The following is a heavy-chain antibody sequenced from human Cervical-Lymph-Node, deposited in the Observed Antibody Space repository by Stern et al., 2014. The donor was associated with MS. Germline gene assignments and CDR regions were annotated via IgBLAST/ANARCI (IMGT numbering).Heavy chain of an antibody. Sequence: VQLVESGAEVKKPGSSVKVSCKASGDTFISYAITWVRQAPGQGLEWMGDIIPMFGTANYAQKFQDRVTITADKSTSTAYMEVNSLTSEDTAVYYCAGPRYNPGARGTQVIVSS. CDR3: AGPRYNP. CDR2: IIPMFGTA. D-gene: IGHD3-9*01. CDR1: GDTFISYA. V-gene: IGHV1-69*06. J-gene: IGHJ5*02.